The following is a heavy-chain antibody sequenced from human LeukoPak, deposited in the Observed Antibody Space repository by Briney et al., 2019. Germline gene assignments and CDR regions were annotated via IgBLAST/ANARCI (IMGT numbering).Heavy chain of an antibody. CDR1: GFTLSSYW. J-gene: IGHJ4*02. CDR2: IKQDGSEK. CDR3: ASEHTYYYGSGSSLDY. V-gene: IGHV3-7*01. Sequence: GGSLRLSCEVSGFTLSSYWMSWVRQAPGKGLEWVANIKQDGSEKNYVDSVKGRLTISRDNTNNLLFLQMDTLRVEDTAVYYCASEHTYYYGSGSSLDYWGQGTLVTVSS. D-gene: IGHD3-10*01.